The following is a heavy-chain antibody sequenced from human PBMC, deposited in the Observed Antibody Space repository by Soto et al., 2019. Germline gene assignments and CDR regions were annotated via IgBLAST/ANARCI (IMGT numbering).Heavy chain of an antibody. V-gene: IGHV3-15*01. D-gene: IGHD2-15*01. Sequence: GGSLRLSCAASGLTFSHAWMSWVRQAPGKGLEWVGRIKSKTDGGTTDYAAPVKGRFTISRDDSENTLYLQLNRLKTEDTAVYYCTTGYCSGSGCDSFYYYYYMDVWGKGTTVTVSS. CDR3: TTGYCSGSGCDSFYYYYYMDV. CDR2: IKSKTDGGTT. J-gene: IGHJ6*03. CDR1: GLTFSHAW.